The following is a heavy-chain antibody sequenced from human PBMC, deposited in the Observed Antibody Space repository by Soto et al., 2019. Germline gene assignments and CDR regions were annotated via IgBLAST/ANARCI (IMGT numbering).Heavy chain of an antibody. V-gene: IGHV4-31*03. Sequence: QVQLQESGPGLVKPSQHLSLTCNVSGGSISSGGTGSYWTWIRQLPGKGLEWIGYIYYTGNTYYNQSRKSSTTISIDTSENQFSLKLTSVNAADTAVSFCASGHDAYKVRYWGQGTLVPVSS. D-gene: IGHD1-1*01. CDR3: ASGHDAYKVRY. CDR1: GGSISSGGTGSY. CDR2: IYYTGNT. J-gene: IGHJ4*02.